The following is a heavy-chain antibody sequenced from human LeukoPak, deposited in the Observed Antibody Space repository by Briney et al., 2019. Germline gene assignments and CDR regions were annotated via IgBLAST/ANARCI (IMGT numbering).Heavy chain of an antibody. Sequence: PSETLSLTCIVSGGSISSYYWSWIRQPPGKGLEWIGYIYYSGSTNYNPSLKSRVTISVDTSKNQFSLKLSSVTAADTAVYYCARARSGCSYGKFDYWGQGTLVTVSS. CDR1: GGSISSYY. CDR3: ARARSGCSYGKFDY. D-gene: IGHD5-18*01. CDR2: IYYSGST. J-gene: IGHJ4*02. V-gene: IGHV4-59*01.